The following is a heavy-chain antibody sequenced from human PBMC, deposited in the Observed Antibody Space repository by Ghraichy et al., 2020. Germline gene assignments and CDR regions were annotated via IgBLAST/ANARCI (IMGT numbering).Heavy chain of an antibody. CDR2: IDWNGGPT. CDR1: GFTFGDYA. D-gene: IGHD4-23*01. Sequence: GGSLRLSCAASGFTFGDYAMSWVRQAPGKGLEWVSGIDWNGGPTAYADSVKGRFTISRDNAWTSLYLQMNSLRAEDTAFYYCASSLGWKLQTNWYFDLWGRGTLVTVSS. CDR3: ASSLGWKLQTNWYFDL. V-gene: IGHV3-20*04. J-gene: IGHJ2*01.